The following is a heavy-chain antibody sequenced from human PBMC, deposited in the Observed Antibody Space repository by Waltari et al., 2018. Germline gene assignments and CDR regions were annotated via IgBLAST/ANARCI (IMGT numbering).Heavy chain of an antibody. D-gene: IGHD6-19*01. J-gene: IGHJ6*04. CDR2: IYHGGST. Sequence: QVQLQESGPGLVKPSETLSLTCTVSGYSISSGYYWGWIRQPPGKGLEWIGSIYHGGSTYYNPSLKSRVTISVDTSKTQFSLQLSSVTAADTAVYYCATLAEPSIVDVWGKGTTVTISS. CDR1: GYSISSGYY. CDR3: ATLAEPSIVDV. V-gene: IGHV4-38-2*02.